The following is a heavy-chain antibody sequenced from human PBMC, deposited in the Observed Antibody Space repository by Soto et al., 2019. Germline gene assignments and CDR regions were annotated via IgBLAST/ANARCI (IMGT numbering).Heavy chain of an antibody. Sequence: QVQLQESGPGLVKPSETLSLTCTVSGGSVSSGSYYWSWIRQPPGKGLEWIGYIYYSGGTNYNPSLKSRVTISVDPSTNQFSLKLSSVPAADTAVYYCAGPPIHSDAFYIWGQGTMVTVSS. J-gene: IGHJ3*02. CDR3: AGPPIHSDAFYI. V-gene: IGHV4-61*01. CDR1: GGSVSSGSYY. CDR2: IYYSGGT.